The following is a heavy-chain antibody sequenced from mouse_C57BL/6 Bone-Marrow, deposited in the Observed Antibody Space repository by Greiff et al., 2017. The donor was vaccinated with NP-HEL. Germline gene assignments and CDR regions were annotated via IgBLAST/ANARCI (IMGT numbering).Heavy chain of an antibody. J-gene: IGHJ2*01. V-gene: IGHV1-26*01. CDR2: INPNNGGT. Sequence: VQLQQSGPELVKPGASVKISCKASGYTFTDYYMNWVKQSHGKSLEWIGDINPNNGGTSYNQKFKGKATLTVDKSSSTAYMELRSLTSEDSAVYYCARLRRGVDYWGQGTTLTVSA. CDR1: GYTFTDYY. CDR3: ARLRRGVDY.